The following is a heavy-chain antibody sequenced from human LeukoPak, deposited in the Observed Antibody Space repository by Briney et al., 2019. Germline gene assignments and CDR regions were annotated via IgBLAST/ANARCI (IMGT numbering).Heavy chain of an antibody. J-gene: IGHJ2*01. CDR1: GFTFDDYA. Sequence: GGSLRLSCAASGFTFDDYAMHWVRQAPGKGLEWVSGISWNSGSIGYADSVKGRFTISRDNAKNSLYLQMNSLRAEDTALYYCAKGDVTYYDSSGYYPGWYFDLWGRGTLVTVSS. D-gene: IGHD3-22*01. CDR2: ISWNSGSI. V-gene: IGHV3-9*01. CDR3: AKGDVTYYDSSGYYPGWYFDL.